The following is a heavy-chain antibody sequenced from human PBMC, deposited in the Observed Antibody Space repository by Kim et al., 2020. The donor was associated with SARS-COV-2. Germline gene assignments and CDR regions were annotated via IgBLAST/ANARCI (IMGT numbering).Heavy chain of an antibody. CDR1: GDSVSSNSAA. D-gene: IGHD6-13*01. J-gene: IGHJ6*02. V-gene: IGHV6-1*01. CDR2: TYYRSKWYN. Sequence: SQTLSLTCAISGDSVSSNSAAWNWIRQSPSRGLEWLGRTYYRSKWYNDYAVSVKSRITINPDTSKNQFSLQLNSVTPEDTAVYYCARVIRPSSSWMEPSYYYYGMDVWGQGTTVTVSS. CDR3: ARVIRPSSSWMEPSYYYYGMDV.